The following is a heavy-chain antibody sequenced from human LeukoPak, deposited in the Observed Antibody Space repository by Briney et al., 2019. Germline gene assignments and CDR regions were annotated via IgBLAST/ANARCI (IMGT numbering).Heavy chain of an antibody. V-gene: IGHV3-21*04. CDR1: GFTFSSYS. D-gene: IGHD2-15*01. J-gene: IGHJ4*02. Sequence: GGSLRLSCAASGFTFSSYSMKWVRQTPGKGLEWVSFISSSSSYIYYADSVRGRFTISRDNAKNSLYLQMNSLRAEDTAVYYCAKGGYCSGGSCYAVGPTDLYFDYWGQGTLVTVSS. CDR2: ISSSSSYI. CDR3: AKGGYCSGGSCYAVGPTDLYFDY.